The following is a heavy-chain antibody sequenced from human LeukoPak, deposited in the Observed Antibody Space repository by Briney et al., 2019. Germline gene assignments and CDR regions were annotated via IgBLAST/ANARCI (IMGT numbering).Heavy chain of an antibody. CDR1: GGSLSSGGYY. J-gene: IGHJ4*02. V-gene: IGHV4-31*03. CDR3: ARKGGLYYYDSSEPFDY. Sequence: SETLSLTCTVSGGSLSSGGYYWSWIRQHPGTGLEWIGYIYYSGSTYYNPSLKSRVTISVDTSKNQFSLKLSSVTAADTAVYYCARKGGLYYYDSSEPFDYWGQGTLVTVSS. CDR2: IYYSGST. D-gene: IGHD3-22*01.